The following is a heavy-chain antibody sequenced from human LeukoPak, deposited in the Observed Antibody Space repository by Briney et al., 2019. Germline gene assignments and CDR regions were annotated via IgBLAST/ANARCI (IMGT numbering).Heavy chain of an antibody. Sequence: PGGSLRLSCAASGFTFSTYSMNWVRQAPGKGLEWVSSITSSSTYIRYADSVKGRFTISRDNAKNSLYLQMNSLRAEDTALYYCARLNGYYSLYYFYYMDVWGKGTTVTVSS. V-gene: IGHV3-21*04. CDR3: ARLNGYYSLYYFYYMDV. CDR1: GFTFSTYS. D-gene: IGHD3-9*01. CDR2: ITSSSTYI. J-gene: IGHJ6*03.